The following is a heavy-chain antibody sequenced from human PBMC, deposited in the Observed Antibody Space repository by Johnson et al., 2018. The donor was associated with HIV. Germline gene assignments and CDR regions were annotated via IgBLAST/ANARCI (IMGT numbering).Heavy chain of an antibody. D-gene: IGHD6-13*01. CDR2: ISGSGGST. V-gene: IGHV3-23*04. CDR3: ASLGYSSSWDYDGFDI. Sequence: MQLVESGGGLVQPGGSLRLSCAASGFTFSSNYMSWVRQAPGKGLEWVSVISGSGGSTYYADSVKGRFTISRDNSKNTLYLQMNSLRDEDTAVYYCASLGYSSSWDYDGFDIWGQGTMVTDSS. J-gene: IGHJ3*02. CDR1: GFTFSSNY.